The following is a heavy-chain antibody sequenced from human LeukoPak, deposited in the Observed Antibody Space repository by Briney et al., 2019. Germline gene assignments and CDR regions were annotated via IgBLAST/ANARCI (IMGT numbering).Heavy chain of an antibody. D-gene: IGHD6-6*01. CDR1: GYTFTGYY. CDR2: INPNSGGT. Sequence: ASVKVSCKASGYTFTGYYLHWVRQAPGQGLEWMGWINPNSGGTNYAQNFQGRVTMTRDTSISTAYMELSRLRSDDTAVYYCARLIREYSSSFDYLVQGTLVTVSS. J-gene: IGHJ4*02. V-gene: IGHV1-2*02. CDR3: ARLIREYSSSFDY.